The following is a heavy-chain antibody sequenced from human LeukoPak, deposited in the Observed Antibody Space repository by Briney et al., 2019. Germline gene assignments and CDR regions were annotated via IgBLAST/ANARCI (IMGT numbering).Heavy chain of an antibody. J-gene: IGHJ4*02. CDR3: ARAVGGTSCFDY. D-gene: IGHD2-2*01. CDR2: INSDGSST. V-gene: IGHV3-74*01. Sequence: AGSLRLSCAASGCTFSSYWMHWVRQAPGKGLVRVSRINSDGSSTSYADSVKGRFTISRDNAKNTLYLQMHSLRAEDTAVYYCARAVGGTSCFDYWGQGTLVTVSS. CDR1: GCTFSSYW.